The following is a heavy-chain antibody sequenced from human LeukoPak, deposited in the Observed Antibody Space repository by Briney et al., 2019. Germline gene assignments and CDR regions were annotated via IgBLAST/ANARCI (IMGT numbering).Heavy chain of an antibody. CDR1: GGTFGSYA. CDR2: IIPIFGTA. V-gene: IGHV1-69*05. Sequence: SVKVSCKASGGTFGSYAISWVRQAPGQGLEWMGGIIPIFGTANYAQKFQGRVTITTDESTSTAYMELSSLRSEDTAVYYCARAYSSSSRLRYYYYMDVWGKGTTVTVSS. CDR3: ARAYSSSSRLRYYYYMDV. J-gene: IGHJ6*03. D-gene: IGHD6-6*01.